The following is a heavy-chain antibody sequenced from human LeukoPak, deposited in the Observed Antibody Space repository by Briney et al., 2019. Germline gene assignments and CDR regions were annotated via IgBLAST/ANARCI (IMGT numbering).Heavy chain of an antibody. CDR1: GYTFTGYY. J-gene: IGHJ4*02. CDR3: TRAAASGPIDH. Sequence: ASVKVSCKASGYTFTGYYMHWVRQAPGQGLEWMGWMNPDSGGTDYAQKFQGRVTMTRDTSISTAYMEMSRLRSDDTAVYYCTRAAASGPIDHWGQGTLVTVSS. V-gene: IGHV1-2*02. CDR2: MNPDSGGT. D-gene: IGHD7-27*01.